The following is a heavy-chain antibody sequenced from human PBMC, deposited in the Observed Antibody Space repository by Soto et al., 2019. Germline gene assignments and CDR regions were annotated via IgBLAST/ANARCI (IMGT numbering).Heavy chain of an antibody. D-gene: IGHD6-19*01. CDR1: GSTFTSYG. CDR3: ASLYSSGWPAGNLRHSMDV. V-gene: IGHV1-18*04. Sequence: ASVKVSCKASGSTFTSYGISWVRKAPGQGLEWMGWISAYNGNTNYAQKLQGRVTMATDTSTTTAYMERRSVRSDDTDVYFCASLYSSGWPAGNLRHSMDVWGQGTAVTVSS. J-gene: IGHJ6*02. CDR2: ISAYNGNT.